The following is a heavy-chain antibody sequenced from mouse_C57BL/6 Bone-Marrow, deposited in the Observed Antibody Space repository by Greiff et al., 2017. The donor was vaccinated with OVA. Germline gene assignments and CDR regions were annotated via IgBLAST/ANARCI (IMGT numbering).Heavy chain of an antibody. Sequence: VQLQQSGAELAKPGASVKLSCKASGYTFTSYWMHWVKQRPGQGLEWIGYINPSSGYTKYNQKFKDKATLTADKSSSTAYMQLISLTYEDSAVYYCARGRYDYDGAGWFAYWGQGTLVTVSA. D-gene: IGHD2-4*01. CDR1: GYTFTSYW. V-gene: IGHV1-7*01. CDR2: INPSSGYT. CDR3: ARGRYDYDGAGWFAY. J-gene: IGHJ3*01.